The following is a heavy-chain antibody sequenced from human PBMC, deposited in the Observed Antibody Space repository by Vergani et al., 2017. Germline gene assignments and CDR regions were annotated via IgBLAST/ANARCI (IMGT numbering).Heavy chain of an antibody. CDR1: GYTFTGYY. CDR2: INPNSGGT. J-gene: IGHJ4*02. Sequence: QVQLVQSGAEVQKPGASVKVSCKASGYTFTGYYMHWVRQAPGQGLEWMGWINPNSGGTNYAQKFQGWVTMTRDTSISTAYMELSRLRSDDTAVYYCARASQAGIADVLGFDYWGQGTLVTVSS. D-gene: IGHD6-13*01. CDR3: ARASQAGIADVLGFDY. V-gene: IGHV1-2*04.